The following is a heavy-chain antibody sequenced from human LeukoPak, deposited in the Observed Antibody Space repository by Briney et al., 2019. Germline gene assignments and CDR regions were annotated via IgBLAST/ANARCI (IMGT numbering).Heavy chain of an antibody. Sequence: GGSLRLSCAASGFTFSTYFMHWVRQAPGKGLEWVADIASDGSHTLYVESVKGRFTISRDNYKNTLYLQMNSLRAEDTAVYFCARERQDTILHSGAFDIWGQGTMVTVSS. V-gene: IGHV3-30-3*01. CDR3: ARERQDTILHSGAFDI. CDR2: IASDGSHT. D-gene: IGHD2-21*01. CDR1: GFTFSTYF. J-gene: IGHJ3*02.